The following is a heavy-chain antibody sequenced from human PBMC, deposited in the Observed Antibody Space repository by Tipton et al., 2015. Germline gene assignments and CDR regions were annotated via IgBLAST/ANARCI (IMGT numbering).Heavy chain of an antibody. Sequence: TLSLTCTVSGGSISSSSYYWGWIRQPPGKGLEWIGSIYYSGSTYYNPSLKSRVTISVDTSKNQFSLKLTSVTAADTALYYCARVRFLQYLEHWHFDLWGRGTLVTVSS. CDR2: IYYSGST. CDR3: ARVRFLQYLEHWHFDL. J-gene: IGHJ2*01. V-gene: IGHV4-39*01. D-gene: IGHD3-3*01. CDR1: GGSISSSSYY.